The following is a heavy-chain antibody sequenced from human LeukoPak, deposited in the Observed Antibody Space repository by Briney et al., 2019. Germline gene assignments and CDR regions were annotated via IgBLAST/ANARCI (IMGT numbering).Heavy chain of an antibody. V-gene: IGHV1-46*01. CDR2: INPSGGST. CDR3: ARGPRWSSGWYVNYYYGMDV. J-gene: IGHJ6*02. D-gene: IGHD6-19*01. CDR1: GYTFTSYY. Sequence: GAAVKVSCKASGYTFTSYYMHWVRQAPGQGLEWMGIINPSGGSTSYAQKFQGRVTMTRDTSTSTVYMELSSLRSEDTAVYYCARGPRWSSGWYVNYYYGMDVWGQGTTVTVSS.